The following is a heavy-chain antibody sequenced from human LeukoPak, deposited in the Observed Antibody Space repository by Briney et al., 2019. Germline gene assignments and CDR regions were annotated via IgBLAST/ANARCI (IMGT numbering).Heavy chain of an antibody. CDR3: AREISHSGYSYGYRYFDY. V-gene: IGHV3-64*01. Sequence: GGSLRLSCAASGFTFSSYAMHWVRQAPGKGLEYVSAISSNGGSTYYANSVKGRFTISRDNSKNTLYLQMGSLRAEDMAVYYCAREISHSGYSYGYRYFDYWGQGTLVTVSS. D-gene: IGHD5-18*01. CDR1: GFTFSSYA. J-gene: IGHJ4*02. CDR2: ISSNGGST.